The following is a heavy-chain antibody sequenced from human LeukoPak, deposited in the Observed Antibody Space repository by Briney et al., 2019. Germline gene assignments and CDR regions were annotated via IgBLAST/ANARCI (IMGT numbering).Heavy chain of an antibody. J-gene: IGHJ5*02. D-gene: IGHD3-22*01. CDR2: INPNSGGT. CDR3: ARLTYYYDSSGSS. Sequence: ASVKVSCKASGYTFTGCYMHWVRQAPGQGLEWMGWINPNSGGTNYAQKFQGRVTMTRDTSISTAYMELSRLRSDDTAVYYCARLTYYYDSSGSSWGQGTLVTVSS. CDR1: GYTFTGCY. V-gene: IGHV1-2*02.